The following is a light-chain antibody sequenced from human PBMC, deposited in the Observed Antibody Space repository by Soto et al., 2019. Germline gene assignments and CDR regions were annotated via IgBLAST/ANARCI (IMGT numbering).Light chain of an antibody. CDR3: NSYRDTSTFWV. CDR2: DVT. Sequence: QSVLTQPASVSGSPGQSITISCTGTSSDVGGYNHVSWYQHHPGKAPKVIIYDVTNRPAGVSNRFSGSKSGNTASLTISNLQAEDEADYYCNSYRDTSTFWVLGGGTKVTVL. J-gene: IGLJ3*02. V-gene: IGLV2-14*01. CDR1: SSDVGGYNH.